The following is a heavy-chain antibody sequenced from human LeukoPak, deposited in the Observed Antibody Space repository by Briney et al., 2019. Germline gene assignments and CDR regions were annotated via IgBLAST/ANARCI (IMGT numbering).Heavy chain of an antibody. Sequence: SETLSLTCAVYGGSFSGYYWSWIRQPPGKGLEWIGEINHSGSINYNPSLKSRVTISVDTSKNQFSLKLSSVTAADTAVYYCARGRLGSRITMVRGFDPWGQGTLVTVSS. V-gene: IGHV4-34*01. D-gene: IGHD3-10*01. CDR2: INHSGSI. CDR3: ARGRLGSRITMVRGFDP. J-gene: IGHJ5*02. CDR1: GGSFSGYY.